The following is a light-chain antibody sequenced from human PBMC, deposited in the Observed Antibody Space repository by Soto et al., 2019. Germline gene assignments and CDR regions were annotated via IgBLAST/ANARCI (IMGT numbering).Light chain of an antibody. V-gene: IGKV3-20*01. CDR1: QSVSSSY. Sequence: EIVLTQSPGTLSLSPGERATLSCRASQSVSSSYLAWYQQKPDQAPRLLIYGASSRATGIPDRFSGSGSGTDFTLTISRLEPEDFAVYYCQYYGSPLTFGGGTKVEIK. CDR2: GAS. CDR3: QYYGSPLT. J-gene: IGKJ4*01.